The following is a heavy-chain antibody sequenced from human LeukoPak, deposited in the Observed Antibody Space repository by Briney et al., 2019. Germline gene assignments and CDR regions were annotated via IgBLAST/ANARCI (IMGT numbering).Heavy chain of an antibody. CDR3: AREYYDSNKAPALDI. V-gene: IGHV6-1*01. D-gene: IGHD3-22*01. Sequence: SQTLSLTCAISGDGVSSNSAAWNWIRQSPSRGLEWLGRTYYRSKWYNDYAVSVKSRITINPDTSKNQFSLQLSSVTAADTAVYYCAREYYDSNKAPALDIWGQGTMVTVSS. CDR2: TYYRSKWYN. J-gene: IGHJ3*02. CDR1: GDGVSSNSAA.